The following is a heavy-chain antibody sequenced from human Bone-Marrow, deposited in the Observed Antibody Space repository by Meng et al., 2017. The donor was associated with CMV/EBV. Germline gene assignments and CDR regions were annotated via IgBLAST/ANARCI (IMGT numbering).Heavy chain of an antibody. Sequence: GESLKISCAASGFTFSSYSMNWVRQAPGKGLEWVSSISSSSSYIYYADSVKGRFTISRDNAKNSLYLQMNSLRAEDTAVYYCTADMVRGVIGYDAFDIWGQGTMVTVSS. CDR1: GFTFSSYS. CDR3: TADMVRGVIGYDAFDI. V-gene: IGHV3-21*01. J-gene: IGHJ3*02. D-gene: IGHD3-10*01. CDR2: ISSSSSYI.